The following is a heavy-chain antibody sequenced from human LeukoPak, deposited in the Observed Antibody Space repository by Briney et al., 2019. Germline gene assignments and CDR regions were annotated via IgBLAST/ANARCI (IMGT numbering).Heavy chain of an antibody. CDR1: GYTFSSYW. D-gene: IGHD6-13*01. V-gene: IGHV3-74*01. Sequence: GGSLRLSCAASGYTFSSYWMHWVRQAPGKGLVWVSRIDTDGSITSYADSVKGRFTISRDNAKNTLYLQMNSLRAEDTAVYYCAKDLIAAADTNWGQGTLVTVSS. CDR3: AKDLIAAADTN. J-gene: IGHJ4*02. CDR2: IDTDGSIT.